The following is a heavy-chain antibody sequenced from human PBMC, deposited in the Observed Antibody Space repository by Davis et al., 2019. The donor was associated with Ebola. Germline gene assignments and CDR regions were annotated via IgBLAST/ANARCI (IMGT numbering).Heavy chain of an antibody. D-gene: IGHD3-3*01. CDR1: GGSIISSSSY. CDR3: ARQGWSGYSLRHWLDP. CDR2: IYYSGIT. V-gene: IGHV4-39*01. Sequence: MPSETLSLTCTVSGGSIISSSSYWGWIRQPPRKGLEWIGSIYYSGITYYNPSLKSRDTLTVDTSKNQFSLKLRSVTAADTAVYYCARQGWSGYSLRHWLDPWGRGTLVSVSS. J-gene: IGHJ5*02.